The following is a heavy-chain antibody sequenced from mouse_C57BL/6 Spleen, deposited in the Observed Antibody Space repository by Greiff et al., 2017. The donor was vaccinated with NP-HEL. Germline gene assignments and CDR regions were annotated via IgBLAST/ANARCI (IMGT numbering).Heavy chain of an antibody. CDR1: GYTFTSYW. CDR3: ASGAVVADYYAMDY. V-gene: IGHV1-69*01. Sequence: VQLQQPGAELVMPGASVKLSCKASGYTFTSYWMHWVKQRPGQGLEWIGEIDPSDSYTNYNQKFKGKSTLTVDKSSSTAYMQLSSLTSEDSAVYYCASGAVVADYYAMDYWGQGTSVTVSS. J-gene: IGHJ4*01. D-gene: IGHD1-1*01. CDR2: IDPSDSYT.